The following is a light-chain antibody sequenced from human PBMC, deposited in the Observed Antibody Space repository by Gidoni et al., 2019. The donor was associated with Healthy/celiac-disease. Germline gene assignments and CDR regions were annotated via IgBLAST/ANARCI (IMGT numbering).Light chain of an antibody. V-gene: IGKV1-8*01. J-gene: IGKJ2*01. CDR3: QQYYSYPYT. CDR2: AAS. CDR1: QGISSY. Sequence: IRMTQSPSSFSASTGDRVTITCRASQGISSYLAWYQQKPGKAPKLLIYAASILQSGVPSRFSGSGSGTDFTLTISCLQSEDFATYYCQQYYSYPYTFGQGTKLEIK.